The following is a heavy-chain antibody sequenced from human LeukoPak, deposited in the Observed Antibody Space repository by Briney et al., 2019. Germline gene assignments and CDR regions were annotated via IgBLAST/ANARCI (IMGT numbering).Heavy chain of an antibody. D-gene: IGHD4-17*01. J-gene: IGHJ4*02. CDR3: ARAGGSTVSHSDY. Sequence: GGSLRLSCAASGFTFSRYAMSWVRQAPGKGLEWVSSISSSTSYIYYADSVKGRFTISKDNAKNSLYLQMNSLRAEDTAVYYCARAGGSTVSHSDYWGQGTLVTVSS. V-gene: IGHV3-21*01. CDR2: ISSSTSYI. CDR1: GFTFSRYA.